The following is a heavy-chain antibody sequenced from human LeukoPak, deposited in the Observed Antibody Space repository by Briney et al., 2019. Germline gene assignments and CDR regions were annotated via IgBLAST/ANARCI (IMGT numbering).Heavy chain of an antibody. Sequence: GASVKVSCKASGYTFTSYDINWVRQATGQGLEWMGWMNPNSGNTGYAQKFQGRVTMTRNTSISTAYMELSSLRSEDTAVYYCAAERVAAALYGMDVWGQGTTVTVSS. V-gene: IGHV1-8*01. CDR3: AAERVAAALYGMDV. CDR2: MNPNSGNT. CDR1: GYTFTSYD. D-gene: IGHD6-13*01. J-gene: IGHJ6*02.